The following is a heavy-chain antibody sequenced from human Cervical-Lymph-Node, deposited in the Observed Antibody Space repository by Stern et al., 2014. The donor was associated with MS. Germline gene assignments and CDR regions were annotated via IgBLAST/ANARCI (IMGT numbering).Heavy chain of an antibody. CDR1: GFTFSSYD. J-gene: IGHJ4*02. CDR2: IGTAGDT. Sequence: EVQLVESGGGLVQPGGSLRLSCAASGFTFSSYDMHWVRQATGKGLEWVSAIGTAGDTYYPGSVKGRFTISRENAKNSLYLQMNNLRAGDTAVYYCARGTHCSGGSCYSSDYFDYWGQGTLVTVSS. V-gene: IGHV3-13*01. D-gene: IGHD2-15*01. CDR3: ARGTHCSGGSCYSSDYFDY.